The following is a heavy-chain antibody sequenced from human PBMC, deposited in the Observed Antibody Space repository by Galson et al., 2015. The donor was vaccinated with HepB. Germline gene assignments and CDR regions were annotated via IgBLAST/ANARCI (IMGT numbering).Heavy chain of an antibody. J-gene: IGHJ5*02. Sequence: SVKVSCKASGGTFSSYAISWVRQAPGQGLEWMGGIIPIFGTANYAQKFQERVTITRDMSTSTAYMELSSLRSEDAAVYYCAVPYYDYVWGSYETWGQGTLVTVSS. V-gene: IGHV1-69*05. CDR2: IIPIFGTA. CDR1: GGTFSSYA. CDR3: AVPYYDYVWGSYET. D-gene: IGHD3-16*01.